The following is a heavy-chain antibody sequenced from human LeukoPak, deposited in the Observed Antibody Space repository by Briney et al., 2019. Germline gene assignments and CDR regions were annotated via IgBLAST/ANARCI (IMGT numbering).Heavy chain of an antibody. Sequence: SETLSLTCTVSGYSITSGYYWGWIRQSPGKGLEWIGSISHSGSTNYNPSLKSRVTISVDTSKNQFSLKLSSVTAADTAVYYCASDPLGGRPRDYWGQGTLVTVSS. CDR1: GYSITSGYY. CDR2: ISHSGST. V-gene: IGHV4-38-2*02. J-gene: IGHJ4*02. D-gene: IGHD6-6*01. CDR3: ASDPLGGRPRDY.